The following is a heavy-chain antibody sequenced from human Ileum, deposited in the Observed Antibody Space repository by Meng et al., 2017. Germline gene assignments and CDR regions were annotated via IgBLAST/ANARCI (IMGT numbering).Heavy chain of an antibody. D-gene: IGHD3-10*01. V-gene: IGHV3-66*02. CDR1: GFTVSNNY. Sequence: GESLKISCSASGFTVSNNYMSWVRQAPGKGLECVSVIYTDGSTYFADSVKGRCSMSRDNSRNTLYLQMNSLRTEDTAVYYCARGPYYYRSGSYGPLRYFALWGRGTLVTGSS. CDR3: ARGPYYYRSGSYGPLRYFAL. J-gene: IGHJ2*01. CDR2: IYTDGST.